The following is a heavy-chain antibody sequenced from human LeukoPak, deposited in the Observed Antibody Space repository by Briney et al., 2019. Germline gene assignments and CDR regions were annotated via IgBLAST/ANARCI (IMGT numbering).Heavy chain of an antibody. CDR3: ARHPDLDY. CDR1: GASISSSNYY. CDR2: INYSGST. V-gene: IGHV4-39*01. J-gene: IGHJ4*02. Sequence: SETLSLTCAVSGASISSSNYYWGWIRQPPGKGLEWIASINYSGSTYYNPSLKSRVTISVDTSKNQFSLKLSSMTAADTAVYYCARHPDLDYWGQGILVTVSS.